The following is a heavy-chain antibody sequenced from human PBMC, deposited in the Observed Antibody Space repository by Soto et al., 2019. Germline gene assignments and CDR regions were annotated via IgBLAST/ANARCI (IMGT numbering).Heavy chain of an antibody. D-gene: IGHD2-2*02. V-gene: IGHV3-48*03. CDR1: GFGFSNYE. Sequence: EVQLVESGGGLVQPGGSLRLSCAASGFGFSNYEMNRVRQAPGKGLEWVSYITSSGGATMYADSVKGRFTISRDNAKDSLYLQMNSLRVEDTAVYYCARGDCKTSCYIGFWGQGALVTVSS. J-gene: IGHJ4*02. CDR3: ARGDCKTSCYIGF. CDR2: ITSSGGAT.